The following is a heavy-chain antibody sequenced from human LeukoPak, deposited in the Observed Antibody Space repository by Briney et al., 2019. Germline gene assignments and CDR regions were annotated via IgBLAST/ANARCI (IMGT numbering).Heavy chain of an antibody. Sequence: NPSQTLSLTCTVSGGSISSGSYYWSWIRQPAGKGLEWIGRIYTSGSTNYNPSLKSRVTISVDTSKNQFSLKLSSVTAADTAVYYCARDRFEGFYSLDAFDIRGQGTMVTVSS. CDR1: GGSISSGSYY. V-gene: IGHV4-61*02. CDR2: IYTSGST. J-gene: IGHJ3*02. D-gene: IGHD2-21*01. CDR3: ARDRFEGFYSLDAFDI.